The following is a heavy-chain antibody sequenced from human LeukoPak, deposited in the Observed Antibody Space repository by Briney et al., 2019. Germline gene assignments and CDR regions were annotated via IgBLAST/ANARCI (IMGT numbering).Heavy chain of an antibody. V-gene: IGHV3-30*04. D-gene: IGHD6-19*01. CDR1: GFTFSGSA. CDR2: ISYDGSNK. J-gene: IGHJ4*02. CDR3: AKDRGYSSGWYLPFDY. Sequence: PGGSLRLSCAASGFTFSGSAMHWVRQAPGKGLEWVAVISYDGSNKYYADSVKGRFTISRDNSKNTLYLQMNSLRAEDTAVYYCAKDRGYSSGWYLPFDYWGQGTLVTVSP.